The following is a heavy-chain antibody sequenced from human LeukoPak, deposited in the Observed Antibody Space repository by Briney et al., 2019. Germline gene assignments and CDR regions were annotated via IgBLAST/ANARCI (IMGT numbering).Heavy chain of an antibody. V-gene: IGHV3-11*01. CDR2: ISSSGSTI. CDR1: GFTFSDYY. D-gene: IGHD5-12*01. J-gene: IGHJ4*02. Sequence: GGSLRLSCAASGFTFSDYYMSWIHQAPGKGLEWVSYISSSGSTIYYADSVKGRFTISRDNAKNSLYLQMNSLRAEDTAVYYCAREEWLPTSKSVDYWGQGTLVTVSS. CDR3: AREEWLPTSKSVDY.